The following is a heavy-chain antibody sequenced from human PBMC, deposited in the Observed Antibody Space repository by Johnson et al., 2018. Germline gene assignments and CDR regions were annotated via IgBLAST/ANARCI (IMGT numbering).Heavy chain of an antibody. Sequence: QVQLVESGGGVVQPGRSLRLSCAASGFTFSSYAMHWVRQAPGTGLEWVAVISYDGSNKYYADSVKGRFTISRDNSKNTLYLQMNSLRAEDTAVYYCAKGEQLWFPTSYYGMDVWGQGTTVTVSS. CDR3: AKGEQLWFPTSYYGMDV. V-gene: IGHV3-30-3*01. D-gene: IGHD5-18*01. CDR2: ISYDGSNK. CDR1: GFTFSSYA. J-gene: IGHJ6*02.